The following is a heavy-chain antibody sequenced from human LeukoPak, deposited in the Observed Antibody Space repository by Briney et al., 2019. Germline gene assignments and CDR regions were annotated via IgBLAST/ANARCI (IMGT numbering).Heavy chain of an antibody. J-gene: IGHJ4*02. Sequence: GGSLRLSCAASGFTFSSYGMSWVRQAPGKGLEWVSAISGSGGSTYYADSVKGRFTISRDNSKNTLYLQMNSLRAEDTAVYYCAKAVEAGPYYFDYWGQGTLVTVSS. CDR2: ISGSGGST. CDR3: AKAVEAGPYYFDY. D-gene: IGHD6-19*01. V-gene: IGHV3-23*01. CDR1: GFTFSSYG.